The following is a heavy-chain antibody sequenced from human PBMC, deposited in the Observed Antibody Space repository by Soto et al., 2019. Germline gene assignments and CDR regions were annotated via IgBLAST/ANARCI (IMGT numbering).Heavy chain of an antibody. CDR2: LYDVDGS. D-gene: IGHD1-1*01. CDR1: GLTISGKKY. J-gene: IGHJ3*01. CDR3: ATWHEPEHAFDV. V-gene: IGHV3-53*01. Sequence: DVQLVESGGGLIQPGESLRLSCAAFGLTISGKKYVAWVRQAPGKGLEWVSALYDVDGSFYADSVTGRFTTSSDSSNTTVYLQMNDLRPDDTAVYYCATWHEPEHAFDVWGQGTTVTISS.